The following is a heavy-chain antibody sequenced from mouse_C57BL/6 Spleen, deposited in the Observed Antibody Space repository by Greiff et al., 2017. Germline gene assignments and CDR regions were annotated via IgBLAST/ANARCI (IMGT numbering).Heavy chain of an antibody. CDR3: ARAPLLENYAMDY. V-gene: IGHV3-6*01. Sequence: DVQLVESGPGLVKPSQSLSLTCSVTGYSITSGYYWNWIRQFPGNKLEWMGYISYDGSNNYNPSLKNRISITRDTSKNQFFLKLNSVTTEDTATYYGARAPLLENYAMDYWGQGTAVTVSS. CDR2: ISYDGSN. D-gene: IGHD1-1*01. CDR1: GYSITSGYY. J-gene: IGHJ4*01.